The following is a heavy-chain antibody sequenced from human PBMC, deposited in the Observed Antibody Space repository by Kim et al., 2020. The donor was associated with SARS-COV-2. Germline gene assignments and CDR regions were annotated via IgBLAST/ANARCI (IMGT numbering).Heavy chain of an antibody. CDR1: GYTFTNYP. CDR3: ARDSGPGSYYAFDI. D-gene: IGHD3-10*01. V-gene: IGHV1-3*01. J-gene: IGHJ3*02. Sequence: ASVKVSCKASGYTFTNYPMHWVRQAPGQRLEWMGWISAANGNTKYSQKFQGRVTITRATSASTAYMELSSLRSEDTAVYYCARDSGPGSYYAFDIWGQGTMVTVSS. CDR2: ISAANGNT.